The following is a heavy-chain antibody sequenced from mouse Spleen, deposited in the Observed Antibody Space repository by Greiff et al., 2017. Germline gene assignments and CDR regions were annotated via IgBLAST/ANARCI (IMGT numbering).Heavy chain of an antibody. V-gene: IGHV14-4*01. CDR3: TTGTGSSSFAY. D-gene: IGHD1-1*01. CDR1: GFNIKDDY. CDR2: IDPENGDT. Sequence: EVQLVESGAELVRPGASVKLSCTASGFNIKDDYMHWVKQRPEQGLEWIGWIDPENGDTEYASKFQGKATITADTSSNTAYLQLSSLTSEDTAVYYCTTGTGSSSFAYWGQGTLVTVSA. J-gene: IGHJ3*01.